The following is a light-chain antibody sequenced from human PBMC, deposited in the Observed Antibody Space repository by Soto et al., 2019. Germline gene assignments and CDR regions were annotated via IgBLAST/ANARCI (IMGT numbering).Light chain of an antibody. CDR3: QQRRNWPLT. CDR1: QSVSTY. Sequence: IVLTRSPVTLSFSRGEIATLCFMASQSVSTYLAWYQQKPGQAPRLLIYDASNRATGIPARFSGSGSGTDFTLTISSLEPEDFAVYYCQQRRNWPLTFGGGTKVDIK. CDR2: DAS. J-gene: IGKJ4*01. V-gene: IGKV3-11*01.